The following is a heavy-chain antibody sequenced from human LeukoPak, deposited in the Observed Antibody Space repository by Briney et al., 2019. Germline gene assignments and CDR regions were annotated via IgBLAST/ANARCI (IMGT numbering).Heavy chain of an antibody. V-gene: IGHV4-4*07. J-gene: IGHJ4*02. CDR3: ARVRGYYDSSGYFDY. D-gene: IGHD3-22*01. Sequence: SETLSLTCTVSGGSISSYYWSWIRQPAGKGLEWLGRIYSNGSTNYNPSLKSRITLSVDMPKNKFSLHLTSVTAADTATYYCARVRGYYDSSGYFDYWGQGTLVTVSS. CDR1: GGSISSYY. CDR2: IYSNGST.